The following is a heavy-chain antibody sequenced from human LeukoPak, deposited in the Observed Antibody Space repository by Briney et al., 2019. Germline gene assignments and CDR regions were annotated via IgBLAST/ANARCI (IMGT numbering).Heavy chain of an antibody. D-gene: IGHD3/OR15-3a*01. J-gene: IGHJ4*02. CDR3: ARHPGGTGGPDY. V-gene: IGHV5-10-1*01. CDR1: GYSFPIYW. Sequence: GESLKISCKGSGYSFPIYWINWVRQMPGKGLEWMGRIDPDDSYTKYNPSFQGHVTISTDKSISTAYLQWSTLKASDTAMYYCARHPGGTGGPDYWGQGTLVTVSS. CDR2: IDPDDSYT.